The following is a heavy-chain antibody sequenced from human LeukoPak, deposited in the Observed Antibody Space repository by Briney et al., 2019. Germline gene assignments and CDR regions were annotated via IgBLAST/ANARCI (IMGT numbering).Heavy chain of an antibody. CDR3: ARAFRARYFDL. D-gene: IGHD2/OR15-2a*01. Sequence: PSGTLSLTCGVSGGSITSTNWWSWVRQPPGKGLEWIGIIYYSGSTYYNPSLKGRVTISVDTSKNQFSLKLSSVTAADTAVYYCARAFRARYFDLWGRGTLVTVSS. CDR1: GGSITSTNW. J-gene: IGHJ2*01. V-gene: IGHV4-4*02. CDR2: IYYSGST.